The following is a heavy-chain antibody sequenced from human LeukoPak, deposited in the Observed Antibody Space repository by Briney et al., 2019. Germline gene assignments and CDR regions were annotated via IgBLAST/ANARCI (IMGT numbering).Heavy chain of an antibody. V-gene: IGHV1-18*01. Sequence: GASVKVSCKASGYSFSSFGISWVRQAPGQGLEWMGWISGYNGNTNYAQKLQGRVTMTTDTTTSTVYMELRRLRSDETAVYYCARDSPYGSSALGFDYWAQGTLVTVSS. CDR1: GYSFSSFG. D-gene: IGHD6-13*01. J-gene: IGHJ4*02. CDR3: ARDSPYGSSALGFDY. CDR2: ISGYNGNT.